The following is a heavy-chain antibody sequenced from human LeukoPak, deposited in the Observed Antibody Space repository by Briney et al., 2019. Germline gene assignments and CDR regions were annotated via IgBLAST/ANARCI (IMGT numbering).Heavy chain of an antibody. J-gene: IGHJ4*02. D-gene: IGHD3-10*01. CDR1: SGSISSYY. CDR3: ARDGEEYYFDY. Sequence: SETLSLTCTVSSGSISSYYWSWIRQPPGKGLEWIGYIYYSGSTNYNPSLKSRVTISVDTSKNQFSLKLSSVTAADTAVYYCARDGEEYYFDYWGQGTLVTVSS. V-gene: IGHV4-59*01. CDR2: IYYSGST.